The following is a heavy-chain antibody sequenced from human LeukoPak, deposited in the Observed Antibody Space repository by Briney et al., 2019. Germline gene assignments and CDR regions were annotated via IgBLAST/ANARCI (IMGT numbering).Heavy chain of an antibody. CDR1: GGSISSSSYY. J-gene: IGHJ4*02. CDR2: ICYSGST. V-gene: IGHV4-39*01. CDR3: ASEYSSSWYVAY. D-gene: IGHD6-13*01. Sequence: KPSETLSLTCTVSGGSISSSSYYWGWIRQPPGKGLEWIGSICYSGSTYYNPSLKSRVTISVDTSKNQFSLKLSSVTAADTAVYYCASEYSSSWYVAYWGQGTLVTVSS.